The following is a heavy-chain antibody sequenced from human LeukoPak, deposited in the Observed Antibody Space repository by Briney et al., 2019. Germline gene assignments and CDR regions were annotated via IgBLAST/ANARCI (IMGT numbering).Heavy chain of an antibody. Sequence: PGGSLRLSCAASGFTFSSYGMHWVRQAPGKGLEWVAFIRYDGSNKYYADSVKGRFTISRDNSKNTLYLQMNSLRAEDTAVYYCAKDGGDGDYYFDYWGQGTLVTVSS. CDR1: GFTFSSYG. V-gene: IGHV3-30*02. D-gene: IGHD4-17*01. CDR2: IRYDGSNK. CDR3: AKDGGDGDYYFDY. J-gene: IGHJ4*02.